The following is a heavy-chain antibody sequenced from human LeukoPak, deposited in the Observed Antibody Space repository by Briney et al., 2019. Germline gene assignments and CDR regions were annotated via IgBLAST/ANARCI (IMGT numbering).Heavy chain of an antibody. D-gene: IGHD5-18*01. CDR2: ISYDGSNK. CDR3: ARSQGIQLWFPFDY. V-gene: IGHV3-30-3*01. Sequence: GGSLRLSCAVSGFTFSDYYMSWIRQAPGKGLEWVAVISYDGSNKYYADSVKGRFTISRDNSKNTLYLQMNSLRAEDTAVYYCARSQGIQLWFPFDYWGQGTLVTVSS. CDR1: GFTFSDYY. J-gene: IGHJ4*02.